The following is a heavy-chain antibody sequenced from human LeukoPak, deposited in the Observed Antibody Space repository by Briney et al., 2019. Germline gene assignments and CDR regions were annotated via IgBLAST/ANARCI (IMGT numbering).Heavy chain of an antibody. Sequence: SVKVSCKASGGTFSSYAISWVRQAPGQGLEWMGGIIPIFGTANYAQKFQGRVTITADESTSTAYMELSSLRSEDTAVYYCVAYSSSWYKYFQHWGQGTLVTVSS. V-gene: IGHV1-69*13. CDR1: GGTFSSYA. CDR3: VAYSSSWYKYFQH. CDR2: IIPIFGTA. J-gene: IGHJ1*01. D-gene: IGHD6-13*01.